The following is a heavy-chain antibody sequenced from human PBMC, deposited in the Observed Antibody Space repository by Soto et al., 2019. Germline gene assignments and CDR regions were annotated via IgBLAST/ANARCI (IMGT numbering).Heavy chain of an antibody. CDR1: GLIFSDYH. CDR3: AMLGGWSGGSSGMDV. Sequence: EVQLVESGGGLVQPGGSLRLSCAASGLIFSDYHMDWVRQAPGKGLEWVGRIRRKANSYTTEYAASVKVRFTISRDDSKISLYLKMNSLKSEDTAVYYCAMLGGWSGGSSGMDVWGQGTTVTVSS. V-gene: IGHV3-72*01. CDR2: IRRKANSYTT. J-gene: IGHJ6*02. D-gene: IGHD6-19*01.